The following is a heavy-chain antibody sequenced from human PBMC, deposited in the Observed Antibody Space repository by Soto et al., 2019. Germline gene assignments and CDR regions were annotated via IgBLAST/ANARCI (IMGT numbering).Heavy chain of an antibody. Sequence: GGSLRLSCAASGFTFSSYGMHWVRQAPGKGLEWVAVIWYDGSNKYYADSVKGRFTISRDNSKNTLYLQMNSLRAEDTAVYYCARDRLYYDFWSVYYYYWGQGTLLTISS. V-gene: IGHV3-33*01. CDR2: IWYDGSNK. D-gene: IGHD3-3*01. CDR3: ARDRLYYDFWSVYYYY. J-gene: IGHJ4*02. CDR1: GFTFSSYG.